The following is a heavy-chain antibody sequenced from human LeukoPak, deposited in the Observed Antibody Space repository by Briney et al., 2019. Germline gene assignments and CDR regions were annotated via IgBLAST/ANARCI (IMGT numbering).Heavy chain of an antibody. CDR1: GYTFTSYD. CDR2: MNPNSGNT. J-gene: IGHJ6*03. D-gene: IGHD2-15*01. Sequence: ASLKVSCKASGYTFTSYDINWVGQATGQGLEWMGWMNPNSGNTAYAQKFQGRVTMTRNNSISTAYMALSSLSSEDTAVYYCARLYCSGGSCYSSYYYYMDVWGKGTTVTVSS. CDR3: ARLYCSGGSCYSSYYYYMDV. V-gene: IGHV1-8*01.